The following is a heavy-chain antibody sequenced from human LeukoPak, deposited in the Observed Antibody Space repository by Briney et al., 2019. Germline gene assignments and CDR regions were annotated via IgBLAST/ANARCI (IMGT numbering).Heavy chain of an antibody. Sequence: SETLSLTCIVSGGSLSSSSYYWGWIRQPPGKGLEWIGSIYYSGNTYYNPSLKSRVTISVDTSKNQFSLNLSSVTAADTAVYYCARSLTDNVETAMAPAGYWGQGTLITVSS. V-gene: IGHV4-39*01. CDR2: IYYSGNT. D-gene: IGHD5-18*01. CDR1: GGSLSSSSYY. J-gene: IGHJ4*02. CDR3: ARSLTDNVETAMAPAGY.